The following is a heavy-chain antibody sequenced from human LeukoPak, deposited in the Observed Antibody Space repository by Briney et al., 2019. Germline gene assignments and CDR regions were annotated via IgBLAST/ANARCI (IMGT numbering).Heavy chain of an antibody. CDR3: AKGSSAGRTPFDY. D-gene: IGHD1/OR15-1a*01. Sequence: GGSLRLSCAASGFTFSSYGMHWVRQAPGKGLEWVAFISYEGKTKYYAESVKGRFTVSRDNSKNTLYLQVNSLRAEDTAVYYCAKGSSAGRTPFDYWGQGTLVTVSS. V-gene: IGHV3-33*05. CDR1: GFTFSSYG. CDR2: ISYEGKTK. J-gene: IGHJ4*02.